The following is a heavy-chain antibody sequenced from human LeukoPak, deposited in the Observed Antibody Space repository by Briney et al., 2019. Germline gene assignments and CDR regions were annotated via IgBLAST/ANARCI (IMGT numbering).Heavy chain of an antibody. Sequence: GGSLRLSCAASGFTFSSYGMHWVRQAPGKGLEWVAFISYNGNNKHYADSVKGRFTISRDNSKNTLYLQMNSLRAEDTAVYYCASTTHYSSWDYWGQGTLVTVSS. CDR1: GFTFSSYG. V-gene: IGHV3-30*02. CDR3: ASTTHYSSWDY. J-gene: IGHJ4*02. D-gene: IGHD6-6*01. CDR2: ISYNGNNK.